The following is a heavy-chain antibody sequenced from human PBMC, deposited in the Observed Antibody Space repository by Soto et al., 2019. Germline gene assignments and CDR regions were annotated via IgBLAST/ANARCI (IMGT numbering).Heavy chain of an antibody. CDR3: ARPRGSVVVPDAIYGEHEGIGAFDI. V-gene: IGHV4-39*01. CDR1: GGSISSSSYY. Sequence: QLQLQESGPGLVKPSETLSLTCTVSGGSISSSSYYWGWLRQPPGKGLEWIGSIYYRGSTYYNPSLKSRVTLAVVTPKNQFSQKLGPVTAADTAVYYFARPRGSVVVPDAIYGEHEGIGAFDIWGQGTMVTVSS. D-gene: IGHD2-2*01. CDR2: IYYRGST. J-gene: IGHJ3*02.